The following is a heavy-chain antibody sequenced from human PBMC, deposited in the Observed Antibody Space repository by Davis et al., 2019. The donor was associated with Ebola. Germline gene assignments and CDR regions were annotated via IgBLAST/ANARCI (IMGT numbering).Heavy chain of an antibody. V-gene: IGHV4-59*01. D-gene: IGHD5-12*01. CDR1: GGSISSYY. CDR3: ARSYLTYSGYGWAY. Sequence: GSLRLSCTVSGGSISSYYWSWIRQPPGKGLEWIGYIYYSGSTNYNPSLQSRVTISVDTSKNQFSLKLSSVTAADTAVYYCARSYLTYSGYGWAYWGQGTLVTVSS. J-gene: IGHJ4*02. CDR2: IYYSGST.